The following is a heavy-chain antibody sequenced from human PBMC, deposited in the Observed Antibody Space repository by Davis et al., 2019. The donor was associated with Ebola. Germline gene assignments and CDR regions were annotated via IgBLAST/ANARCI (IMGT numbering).Heavy chain of an antibody. J-gene: IGHJ6*02. V-gene: IGHV4-59*08. CDR1: GGSISSYY. CDR2: IYYSGST. D-gene: IGHD2-2*01. Sequence: MPSETLSLTCTVSGGSISSYYWSWIRQPPGKGLEWIGYIYYSGSTNYNPSLKSRVTISVDTSKNQFSLKLSSVTAADTAVYYCARGGPDCSSTSCFYYYYYGMDVWGQGTTVTVSS. CDR3: ARGGPDCSSTSCFYYYYYGMDV.